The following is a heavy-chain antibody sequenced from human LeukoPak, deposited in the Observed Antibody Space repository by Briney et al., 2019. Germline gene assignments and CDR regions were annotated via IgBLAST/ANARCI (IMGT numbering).Heavy chain of an antibody. J-gene: IGHJ4*02. V-gene: IGHV3-21*01. D-gene: IGHD5-18*01. CDR1: GFTFSSYS. CDR2: ISSSSSYI. CDR3: ARDVDTAMVHFDY. Sequence: GSLRLSCAASGFTFSSYSMNWVRQAPGKGLEWVSSISSSSSYIYYADSVKGRFTISRDNAKNSLYLQMNSLRAEDTAVYYCARDVDTAMVHFDYWGQGTLVTVSS.